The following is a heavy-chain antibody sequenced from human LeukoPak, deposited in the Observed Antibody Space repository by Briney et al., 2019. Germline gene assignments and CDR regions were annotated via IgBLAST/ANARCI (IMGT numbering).Heavy chain of an antibody. CDR2: IYTGEKT. J-gene: IGHJ4*02. V-gene: IGHV4-4*07. D-gene: IGHD3-3*01. CDR3: AKLSTTFGVLMSH. Sequence: PSETLSHTRSVSGASLSSSFWSWIRQAAGKGLEWIWCIYTGEKTKSSPLLKSRVSMSVHTSRNQFSLKLTSVTAADTAVYYCAKLSTTFGVLMSHWGRGTLVTVSS. CDR1: GASLSSSF.